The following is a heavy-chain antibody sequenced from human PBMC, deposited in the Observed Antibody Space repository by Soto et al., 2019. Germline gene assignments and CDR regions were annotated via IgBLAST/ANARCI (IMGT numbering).Heavy chain of an antibody. CDR1: GDTFNFYT. CDR3: ATSFGSGYRAFDY. J-gene: IGHJ4*02. CDR2: FNPILSMS. Sequence: QVQLVQSGAEVKKPGSSVKVSCKASGDTFNFYTINWVRQAPGLGLEWMGRFNPILSMSNSALRFQGRVTLTADKSTSTAYMVLSSLRSDDTAVYYCATSFGSGYRAFDYWGQGVLVTASS. D-gene: IGHD3-10*01. V-gene: IGHV1-69*02.